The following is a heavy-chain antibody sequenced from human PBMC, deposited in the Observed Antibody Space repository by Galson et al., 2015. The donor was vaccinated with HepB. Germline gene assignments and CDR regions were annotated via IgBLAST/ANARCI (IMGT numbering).Heavy chain of an antibody. CDR1: GYTFTGYY. V-gene: IGHV1-2*04. CDR3: ARERYSSGWYDLYYYYYGMDV. D-gene: IGHD6-19*01. CDR2: INPNSGGT. Sequence: SVKVSCKASGYTFTGYYMHWVRQAPGQGLEWMGWINPNSGGTNYAQKFQGWVTMTRDTSISTAYMELSRLRSDDTAVYYCARERYSSGWYDLYYYYYGMDVWVQGTTVTVSS. J-gene: IGHJ6*02.